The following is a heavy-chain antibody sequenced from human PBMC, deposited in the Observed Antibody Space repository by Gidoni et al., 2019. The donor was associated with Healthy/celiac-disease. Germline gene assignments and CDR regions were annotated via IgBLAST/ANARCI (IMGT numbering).Heavy chain of an antibody. CDR3: ARDAGNPWFGDGMDV. D-gene: IGHD3-10*01. J-gene: IGHJ6*02. V-gene: IGHV1-2*02. Sequence: QVQLVQSGAEVKKPGASVKVSCKASGYTFTGYYMHWVRQAPGQGLEWMGWINPNSGGTNYAQKFQGRVTMTRDTSISTAYMELSRLRSDDTAVYYCARDAGNPWFGDGMDVWGQGTTVTVSS. CDR2: INPNSGGT. CDR1: GYTFTGYY.